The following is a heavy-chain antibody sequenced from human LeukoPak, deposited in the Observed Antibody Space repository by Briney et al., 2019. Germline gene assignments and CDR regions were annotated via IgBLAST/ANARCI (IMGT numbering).Heavy chain of an antibody. CDR3: ARLECSGGSCYSERYYFDY. J-gene: IGHJ4*02. CDR1: GFTVSSNY. D-gene: IGHD2-15*01. CDR2: IYSDGST. V-gene: IGHV3-66*04. Sequence: PGGSLRLSCAASGFTVSSNYMTWVRQAPGKGLEWVSVIYSDGSTYYADSVKGRFTISRDNSKNTLYLQMNSLRAEDTAVFYCARLECSGGSCYSERYYFDYWGQGTLVTVSS.